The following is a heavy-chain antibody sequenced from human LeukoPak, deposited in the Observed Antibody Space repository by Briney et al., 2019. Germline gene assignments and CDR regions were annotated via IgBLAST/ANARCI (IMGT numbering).Heavy chain of an antibody. CDR2: ISYSGST. CDR3: ARSPPGWYYDNSGQYYFDT. V-gene: IGHV4-31*03. CDR1: GGSISSGGYS. J-gene: IGHJ4*02. Sequence: SQTLSLTCTVSGGSISSGGYSWSWIRQHPGKGLEWIGYISYSGSTYYNPSLKGRVTISVDTSKNQFSLKLSSVTAADTAVYYCARSPPGWYYDNSGQYYFDTWGQGALVTVSS. D-gene: IGHD3-22*01.